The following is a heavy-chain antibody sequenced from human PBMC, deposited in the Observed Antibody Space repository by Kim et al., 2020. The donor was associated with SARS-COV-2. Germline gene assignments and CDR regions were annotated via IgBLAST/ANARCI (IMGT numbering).Heavy chain of an antibody. CDR3: AGGDYGDAFDI. V-gene: IGHV5-51*01. J-gene: IGHJ3*02. CDR2: T. D-gene: IGHD3-16*01. Sequence: TRYSPSFQGQVTISADKSISTAYLQWSSLKASDTAMYYCAGGDYGDAFDIWGQGTMVTVSS.